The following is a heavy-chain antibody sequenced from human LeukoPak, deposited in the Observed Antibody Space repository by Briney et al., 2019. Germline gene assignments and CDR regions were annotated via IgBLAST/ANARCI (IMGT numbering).Heavy chain of an antibody. D-gene: IGHD5-24*01. CDR1: GGTFSSNA. V-gene: IGHV1-69*04. Sequence: SVKVSCKASGGTFSSNAISWVRQAPGQGLEWMGRVIPIPGIANYAQNLQGRVTITADKSTNTAYVELSSLRSEDTAVYYCVSDSRRWLQLDSWGQGTLVTISS. J-gene: IGHJ4*02. CDR3: VSDSRRWLQLDS. CDR2: VIPIPGIA.